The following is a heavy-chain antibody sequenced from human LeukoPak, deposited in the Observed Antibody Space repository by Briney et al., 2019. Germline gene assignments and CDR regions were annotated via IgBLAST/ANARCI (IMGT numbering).Heavy chain of an antibody. V-gene: IGHV1-69*13. J-gene: IGHJ6*03. CDR2: TIPIFGTA. D-gene: IGHD5-18*01. Sequence: AAVKVSCNASGGTFSSYAFSWVRHPHAQGREWMGGTIPIFGTANYAQKFQGRVTITADDSTSTAYMELSSLRSEDTAVYYCARGYSYVPYYYYYYMDVWGKGTTVTVSS. CDR3: ARGYSYVPYYYYYYMDV. CDR1: GGTFSSYA.